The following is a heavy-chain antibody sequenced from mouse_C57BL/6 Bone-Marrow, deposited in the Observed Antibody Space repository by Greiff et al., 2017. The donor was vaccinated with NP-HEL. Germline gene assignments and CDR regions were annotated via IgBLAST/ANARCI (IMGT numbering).Heavy chain of an antibody. CDR1: GFTFSSYA. D-gene: IGHD4-1*01. Sequence: EVMLVESGGGLVKPGGSLKLSCAASGFTFSSYAMSWVRQTPEKRLEWVATISDGGSYTYYPDNVKGRFTISRDNAKNNLYLQMSHLKSEDTAMYYCARNGNWDVWYFDVWGTGTTVTVSS. J-gene: IGHJ1*03. V-gene: IGHV5-4*03. CDR2: ISDGGSYT. CDR3: ARNGNWDVWYFDV.